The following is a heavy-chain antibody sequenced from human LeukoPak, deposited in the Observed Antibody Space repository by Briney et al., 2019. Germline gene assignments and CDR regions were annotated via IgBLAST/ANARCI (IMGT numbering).Heavy chain of an antibody. V-gene: IGHV4/OR15-8*01. CDR3: AKVLTAAGLDL. J-gene: IGHJ5*02. CDR2: IHDDGRT. CDR1: GGSMSDSIT. D-gene: IGHD6-25*01. Sequence: SETLSLTCSVSGGSMSDSITWGWVRQPPGKGLEWLANIHDDGRTAPNPSLRCRLTISQDRSKNQFSLKVSSVTAADTAFYYCAKVLTAAGLDLWGQGILVTVSS.